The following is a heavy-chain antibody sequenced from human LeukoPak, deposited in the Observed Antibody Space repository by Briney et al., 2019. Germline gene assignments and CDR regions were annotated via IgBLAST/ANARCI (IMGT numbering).Heavy chain of an antibody. J-gene: IGHJ4*02. D-gene: IGHD1-26*01. CDR2: INPSGGST. CDR1: GYTFTGYY. CDR3: ARAMGATMSIDY. Sequence: ASVKVSCKAPGYTFTGYYMHWVRQAPGQGLEWMGIINPSGGSTSYAQKFQGRVTMTRDMSTSTVYMELSSLRSEDTAVYYCARAMGATMSIDYWGQGTLVTVSS. V-gene: IGHV1-46*01.